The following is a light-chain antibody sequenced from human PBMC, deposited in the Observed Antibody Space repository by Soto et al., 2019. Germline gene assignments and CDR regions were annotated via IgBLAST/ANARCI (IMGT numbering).Light chain of an antibody. V-gene: IGKV1-5*01. CDR1: QSISGW. Sequence: DIQMTQSPSTLSASVGDRATITCRASQSISGWLGWYQQQPGTATKLLIYAASNFESGVPSRFSGRGSRTEFTLTISSLQPDDFATYYCQQYYSDWTFGQGAKVDIK. CDR3: QQYYSDWT. CDR2: AAS. J-gene: IGKJ1*01.